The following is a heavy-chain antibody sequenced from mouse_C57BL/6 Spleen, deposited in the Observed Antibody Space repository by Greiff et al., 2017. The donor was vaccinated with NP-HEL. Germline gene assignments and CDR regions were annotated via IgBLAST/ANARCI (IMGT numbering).Heavy chain of an antibody. CDR1: GYAFSSSW. D-gene: IGHD2-3*01. J-gene: IGHJ4*01. V-gene: IGHV1-82*01. CDR2: IYPGDGDT. CDR3: ARFDGYPLYAMDY. Sequence: LVESGPELVKPGASVKISCKASGYAFSSSWMNWVKQRPGKGLEWIGRIYPGDGDTTYNGKFKGKATLTADKSSSTAYMQLSSLTSEDSAVYVCARFDGYPLYAMDYWGQGTSVTVSS.